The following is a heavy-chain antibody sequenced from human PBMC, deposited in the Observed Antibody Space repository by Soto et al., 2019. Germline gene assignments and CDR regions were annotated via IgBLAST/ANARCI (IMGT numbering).Heavy chain of an antibody. CDR1: GYGFTTYG. V-gene: IGHV1-18*01. CDR2: ISAHNGNT. CDR3: ARGRYGDY. J-gene: IGHJ4*02. Sequence: QVHLVQSGAGVKKPGASVKVSCKGSGYGFTTYGITWVRQAPGQGLEWMAWISAHNGNTNYAQKVQGRVTVTRDTSTSTAYMELRSLRYDDTAVYYCARGRYGDYWGQGALVTVSS. D-gene: IGHD1-1*01.